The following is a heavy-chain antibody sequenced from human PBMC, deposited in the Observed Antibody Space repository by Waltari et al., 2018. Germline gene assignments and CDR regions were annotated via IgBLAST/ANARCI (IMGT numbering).Heavy chain of an antibody. CDR2: IYSGGST. CDR3: ARENSGSYGEFDF. V-gene: IGHV3-53*02. CDR1: GFSVISNY. J-gene: IGHJ4*02. Sequence: EVQMVETGGGLIQPGGSLRLSCAVSGFSVISNYMTWVRQPPGKGLEWISYIYSGGSTYYADSVKGRFTISRDNSKNTLYLRMNNLRAEDTAVYYCARENSGSYGEFDFWGQGTLVTVSS. D-gene: IGHD1-26*01.